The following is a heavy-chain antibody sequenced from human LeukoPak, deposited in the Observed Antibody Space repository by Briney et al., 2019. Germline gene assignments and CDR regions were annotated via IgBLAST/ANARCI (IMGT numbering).Heavy chain of an antibody. V-gene: IGHV1-18*01. CDR3: ARDHLRYYDSSGYYFGY. D-gene: IGHD3-22*01. J-gene: IGHJ4*02. Sequence: ASVKVSCKASDYTFTSYGISWVRQAPGQGLEWMGWISAYNGNTNYAQKFQGRVTMTTDTSTSTAYMELRSLRSDDTAVYYCARDHLRYYDSSGYYFGYWGQGTLVTVSS. CDR1: DYTFTSYG. CDR2: ISAYNGNT.